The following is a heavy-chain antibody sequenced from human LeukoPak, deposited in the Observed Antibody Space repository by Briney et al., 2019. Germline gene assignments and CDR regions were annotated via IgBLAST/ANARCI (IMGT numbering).Heavy chain of an antibody. CDR1: GGSFSGYY. V-gene: IGHV4-34*01. Sequence: PSETLSLTCAVYGGSFSGYYWSWIRQPPGKGLEWIGEINHSGSTNCNPSLKSRVTISVDTSKNQFSLKLSSVTAADTAVYYCARTRRVARPRWYFDLWGRGTLVTVSS. J-gene: IGHJ2*01. CDR2: INHSGST. CDR3: ARTRRVARPRWYFDL. D-gene: IGHD6-6*01.